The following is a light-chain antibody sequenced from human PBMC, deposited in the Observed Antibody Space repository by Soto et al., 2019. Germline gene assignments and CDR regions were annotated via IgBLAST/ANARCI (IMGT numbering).Light chain of an antibody. J-gene: IGKJ1*01. CDR1: QSVSSN. V-gene: IGKV3-15*01. CDR2: GAS. Sequence: EIVLTQSPATLSVSPGERATLSCRASQSVSSNLAWYQQQPGQAPRLLIYGASTRATGIPARFSGSASGTEFTHTISSLQSEDFAVYYCQQYAFGQGTKVDIK. CDR3: QQYA.